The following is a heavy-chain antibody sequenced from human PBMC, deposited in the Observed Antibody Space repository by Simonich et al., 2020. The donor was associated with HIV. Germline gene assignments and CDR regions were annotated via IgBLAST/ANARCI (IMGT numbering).Heavy chain of an antibody. V-gene: IGHV3-48*03. CDR1: GFTFSSYE. CDR2: ISSSGSPI. J-gene: IGHJ4*02. Sequence: CAASGFTFSSYEMNWVRQATGKGLEWVSYISSSGSPIYYADTVKGRFTISRDNAKNSLYLQMNSLRAEDTAVYYCATLGYCSGGSCSYFDYWGQGTLVIVSS. CDR3: ATLGYCSGGSCSYFDY. D-gene: IGHD2-15*01.